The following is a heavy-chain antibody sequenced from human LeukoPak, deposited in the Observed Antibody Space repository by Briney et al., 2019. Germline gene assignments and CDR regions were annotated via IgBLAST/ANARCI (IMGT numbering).Heavy chain of an antibody. J-gene: IGHJ4*02. CDR1: GITFNTYA. CDR2: ISGSGNTT. Sequence: GGSLRLSCEVSGITFNTYAMSWFRQAPGRGLNWVSGISGSGNTTYYTDSVKGRFAIYRDNSRNTLYLQMNSLRAEDTAVYFCAKGWATVPNDYWGQGTLVTVSS. CDR3: AKGWATVPNDY. V-gene: IGHV3-23*01. D-gene: IGHD4-17*01.